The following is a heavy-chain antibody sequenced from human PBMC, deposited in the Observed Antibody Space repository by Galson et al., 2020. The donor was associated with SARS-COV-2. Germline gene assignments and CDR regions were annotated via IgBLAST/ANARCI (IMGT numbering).Heavy chain of an antibody. CDR2: IYYSGTT. CDR1: GGSISSYY. Sequence: ASETLSLTCTVSGGSISSYYWSWIRQPPGKGLEWIGYIYYSGTTDYNPSLKSRVTISIDTSKNEFSLKLSSVTAADTAVYYCASRPRGGGYFDYWGQGSLVTVSS. J-gene: IGHJ4*02. V-gene: IGHV4-59*01. D-gene: IGHD3-10*01. CDR3: ASRPRGGGYFDY.